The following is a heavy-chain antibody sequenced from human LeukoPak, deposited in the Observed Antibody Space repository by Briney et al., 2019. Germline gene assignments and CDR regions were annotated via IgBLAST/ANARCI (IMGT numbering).Heavy chain of an antibody. Sequence: GGSLRLSCAASGFTFSSYAMSWVREAPGKGLEWVSAISGSGGSTYYADSVKGRFTISRDNSKNTLYLQMNSLRAEDTAVYYCAKTDIVVVVAATNYFDYWGQGTLVTVSS. J-gene: IGHJ4*02. CDR3: AKTDIVVVVAATNYFDY. CDR2: ISGSGGST. V-gene: IGHV3-23*01. CDR1: GFTFSSYA. D-gene: IGHD2-15*01.